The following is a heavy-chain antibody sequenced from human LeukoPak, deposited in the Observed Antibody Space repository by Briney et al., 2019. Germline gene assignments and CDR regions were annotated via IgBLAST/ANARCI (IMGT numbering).Heavy chain of an antibody. V-gene: IGHV4-34*01. J-gene: IGHJ4*02. Sequence: SETLSLTCAVYGGSFSGYYWSWIRQPPGKGLEWIGEINHSGSTNYNPSLKSRVTISVDTSKNQFSLKLSSVTAADTAVYYCARAYYDFWSGYPLYYFDYWGQGTLVTVSS. CDR2: INHSGST. CDR3: ARAYYDFWSGYPLYYFDY. CDR1: GGSFSGYY. D-gene: IGHD3-3*01.